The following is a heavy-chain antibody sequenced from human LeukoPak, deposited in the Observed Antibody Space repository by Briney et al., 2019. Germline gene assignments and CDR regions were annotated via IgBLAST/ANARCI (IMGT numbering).Heavy chain of an antibody. CDR3: ARGGRYGDYVVY. CDR1: GFTFSSYA. Sequence: GGSLRLSCAASGFTFSSYAMSWVRQAPGKGLEWVSGISGSGGSTSYADSVKGRFTISRDNSKDTLYVQMKSLRAEDTAVYYCARGGRYGDYVVYWGQGTLVTVSS. J-gene: IGHJ4*02. V-gene: IGHV3-23*01. CDR2: ISGSGGST. D-gene: IGHD1-26*01.